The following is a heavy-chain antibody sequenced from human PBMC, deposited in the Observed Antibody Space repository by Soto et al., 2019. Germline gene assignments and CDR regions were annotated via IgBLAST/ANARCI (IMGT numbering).Heavy chain of an antibody. V-gene: IGHV3-21*01. D-gene: IGHD6-13*01. CDR2: ISSSSSYI. CDR1: GFTFSSYS. Sequence: PGGSLRLSCAASGFTFSSYSMNWVRQAPGKGLEWVSSISSSSSYIYYADSVKGRFTISRDNAKNSLYLQMNSLRAEDTAVYYCARDPGPAAGTFGLVGWFDPWGQGTLVTSPQ. J-gene: IGHJ5*02. CDR3: ARDPGPAAGTFGLVGWFDP.